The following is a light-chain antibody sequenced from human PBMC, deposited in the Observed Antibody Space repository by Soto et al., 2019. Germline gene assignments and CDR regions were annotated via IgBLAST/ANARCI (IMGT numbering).Light chain of an antibody. V-gene: IGKV3-11*01. CDR3: QQRRNWPLT. Sequence: EIVLTQSPATLSLSPGERATLSCRASQSLSSQLAWYQQKPGQAPRLLIHDASTRATGIPARFSGSGSATDFTLTISSLEPEDFAVYYCQQRRNWPLTFGGGTKVDIK. J-gene: IGKJ4*01. CDR2: DAS. CDR1: QSLSSQ.